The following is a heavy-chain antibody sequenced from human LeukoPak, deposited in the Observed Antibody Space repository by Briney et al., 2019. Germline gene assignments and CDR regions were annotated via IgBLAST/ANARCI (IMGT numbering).Heavy chain of an antibody. Sequence: SETLSLTCTVSGYSISGAYYWGWIRQPPGKGLEWIGSIYHSGNTYYNPSLKSRVTISVGTSKNHFSLKLSSVTAADTAVYYCASVGAKDAFDIWGQGTMVTVSS. CDR3: ASVGAKDAFDI. J-gene: IGHJ3*02. D-gene: IGHD1-26*01. CDR2: IYHSGNT. V-gene: IGHV4-38-2*02. CDR1: GYSISGAYY.